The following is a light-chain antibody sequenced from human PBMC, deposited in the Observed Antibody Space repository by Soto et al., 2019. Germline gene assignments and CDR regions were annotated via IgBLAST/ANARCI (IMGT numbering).Light chain of an antibody. J-gene: IGKJ5*01. CDR1: QSLTPRY. V-gene: IGKV3-20*01. CDR3: QHDGSSPT. CDR2: GAS. Sequence: EIVLTQSPGTLSLFPGERATLACRASQSLTPRYLAGYQQKPGQSHRVLIYGASSRATGIPDRFSGLGSVTSFTLTISRLEPEEFAVYSCQHDGSSPTFGQGTLMEIK.